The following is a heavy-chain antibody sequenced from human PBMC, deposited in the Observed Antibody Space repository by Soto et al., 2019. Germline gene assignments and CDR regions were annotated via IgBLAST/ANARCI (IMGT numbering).Heavy chain of an antibody. CDR2: IYYSGST. D-gene: IGHD3-10*01. CDR1: GGSISSGGYY. V-gene: IGHV4-31*03. J-gene: IGHJ4*02. CDR3: ATGVLH. Sequence: QVQLQESGPGLVKPSQTLSLTCTVSGGSISSGGYYWSWIRQHPGKGLEWIGSIYYSGSTYYNPSLKSGVTIPVGTSKNKFARMLSSVTAADPAVYYCATGVLHWGQGTLVTVSS.